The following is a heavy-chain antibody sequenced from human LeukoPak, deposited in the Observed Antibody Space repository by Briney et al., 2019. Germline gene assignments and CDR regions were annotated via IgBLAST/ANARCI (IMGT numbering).Heavy chain of an antibody. J-gene: IGHJ4*02. Sequence: TSSETLSLTCTVSGGSISSYYWSWIRQPPGKGLEWIGYIYYSGSANYNPSFKSRVTISVDTPKNQFSLKLSSVTAADTAVYYCARDPIPDYWGQGTLVTVSS. V-gene: IGHV4-59*01. CDR1: GGSISSYY. CDR3: ARDPIPDY. CDR2: IYYSGSA.